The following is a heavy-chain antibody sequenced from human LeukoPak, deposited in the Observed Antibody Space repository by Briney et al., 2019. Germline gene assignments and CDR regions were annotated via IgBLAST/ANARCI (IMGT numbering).Heavy chain of an antibody. J-gene: IGHJ3*02. V-gene: IGHV3-23*01. CDR3: AGRGSYSRGAFDI. CDR2: MSGNGGNT. Sequence: PGGSLRLSCAASGFTFSSYGMSWVRQAPGKGLEWVSIMSGNGGNTYYADSVKGRFTISRDNSKNTLYLQMNSLRAEDTAVYYCAGRGSYSRGAFDIWGQGTMVTVSA. D-gene: IGHD1-26*01. CDR1: GFTFSSYG.